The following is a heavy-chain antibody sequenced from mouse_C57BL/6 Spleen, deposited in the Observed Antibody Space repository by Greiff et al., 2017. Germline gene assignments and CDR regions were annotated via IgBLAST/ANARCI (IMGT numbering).Heavy chain of an antibody. D-gene: IGHD1-1*01. CDR3: ARGPLYYGSSMDY. Sequence: VQLQQPGAELVRPGSSVKLSCKASGYTFTSYWMHWVKQRPIQGLEWIGNIDPSDSATHYNQKFKDKATLTVDKSSSTAYMQLSSLTSEDSAVYYCARGPLYYGSSMDYWGQGTSVTVSS. J-gene: IGHJ4*01. CDR2: IDPSDSAT. V-gene: IGHV1-52*01. CDR1: GYTFTSYW.